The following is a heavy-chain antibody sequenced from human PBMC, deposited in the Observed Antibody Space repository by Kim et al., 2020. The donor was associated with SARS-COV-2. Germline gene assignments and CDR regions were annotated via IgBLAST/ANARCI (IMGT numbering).Heavy chain of an antibody. V-gene: IGHV1-3*01. D-gene: IGHD6-13*01. CDR3: ARGKEGQQLVMAY. J-gene: IGHJ4*02. Sequence: KYSQNFHSRVTITRGTSANTAYMELSSLRSADTAAYYCARGKEGQQLVMAYWGQGTLVTVSS.